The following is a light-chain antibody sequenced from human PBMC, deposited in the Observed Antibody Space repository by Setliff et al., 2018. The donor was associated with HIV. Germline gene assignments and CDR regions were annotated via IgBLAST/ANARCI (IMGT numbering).Light chain of an antibody. J-gene: IGLJ3*02. CDR1: SSNIGAGYD. V-gene: IGLV1-40*01. Sequence: QSVLTQPPSVSGAPGQRVTISCTGSSSNIGAGYDIHWYQQLPGTAPKLLIYGNSNRPSGVPDRFSGSKSGNTASLTVSGLQAEDEADYYCSSYAWRDSWVFGGGTKVTVL. CDR3: SSYAWRDSWV. CDR2: GNS.